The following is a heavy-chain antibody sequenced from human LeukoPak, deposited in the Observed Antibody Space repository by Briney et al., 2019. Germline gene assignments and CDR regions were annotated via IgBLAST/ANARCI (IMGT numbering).Heavy chain of an antibody. Sequence: GGSLRLSCAASGFTFSSYEMNWVRQAPGKGLEWVSYISSSGSTIYYADSVKGRFTISRDNAKNSLYLQMNSLRAEDTAVYYCARARRGDGAFDIWGQGTMVTVSS. D-gene: IGHD3-10*01. CDR3: ARARRGDGAFDI. CDR1: GFTFSSYE. J-gene: IGHJ3*02. V-gene: IGHV3-48*03. CDR2: ISSSGSTI.